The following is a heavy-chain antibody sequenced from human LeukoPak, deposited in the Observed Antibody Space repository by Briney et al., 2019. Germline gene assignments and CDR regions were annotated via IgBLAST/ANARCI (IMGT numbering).Heavy chain of an antibody. CDR3: ARYSGSYYMGDY. CDR1: GFTFSDYD. J-gene: IGHJ4*02. D-gene: IGHD3-10*01. Sequence: GGSLRLSCAASGFTFSDYDMHWVRQATGKGLEWVSAIGTAGDTYYTGSVKGRFTISRENAKNSLYLQMNSLRAGDTAVYYCARYSGSYYMGDYWGQGTLVTVSS. CDR2: IGTAGDT. V-gene: IGHV3-13*01.